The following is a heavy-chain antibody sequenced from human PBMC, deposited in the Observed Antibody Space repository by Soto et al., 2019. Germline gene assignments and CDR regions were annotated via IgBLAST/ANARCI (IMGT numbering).Heavy chain of an antibody. CDR3: ARGVLTYTYYDWFDP. D-gene: IGHD3-16*01. V-gene: IGHV1-2*02. CDR2: INPKSGGT. J-gene: IGHJ5*02. CDR1: GYTFTDYH. Sequence: GASVKVSCKASGYTFTDYHMHWVRQAPGQGLEWSGWINPKSGGTDFAQNFQGRVTMTRDTSISTVYMELSSLRSDDTAVYYCARGVLTYTYYDWFDPWGQGTLVTVSS.